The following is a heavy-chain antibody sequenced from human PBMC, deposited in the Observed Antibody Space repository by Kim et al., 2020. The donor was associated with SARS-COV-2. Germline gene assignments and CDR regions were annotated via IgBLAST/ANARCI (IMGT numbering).Heavy chain of an antibody. CDR2: IIPVFGTA. CDR3: ARHRIPGDSQYGMDV. Sequence: SVKVSCKASGGTFSSYAISWVRQAPGQGLEWMGGIIPVFGTASYAQNFQGRVTVTADESTSTVYLELSSLRSEDTAVYYCARHRIPGDSQYGMDVWGQGTTVTVSS. J-gene: IGHJ6*02. D-gene: IGHD3-16*01. V-gene: IGHV1-69*13. CDR1: GGTFSSYA.